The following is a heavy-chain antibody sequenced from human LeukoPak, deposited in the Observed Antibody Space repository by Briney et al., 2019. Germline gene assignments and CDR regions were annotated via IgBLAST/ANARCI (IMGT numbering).Heavy chain of an antibody. CDR3: ARDPLRFLERGYYYYMDV. J-gene: IGHJ6*03. CDR1: GFTFSNAW. D-gene: IGHD3-3*01. Sequence: GGSLRLSCAASGFTFSNAWMSWVRQAPGKGLEWVAVISYDGSNKYYADSVKGRFTISRDNSKNTLYLQVNSLRAEDTAVYYCARDPLRFLERGYYYYMDVWGKGTTVTVSS. V-gene: IGHV3-30-3*01. CDR2: ISYDGSNK.